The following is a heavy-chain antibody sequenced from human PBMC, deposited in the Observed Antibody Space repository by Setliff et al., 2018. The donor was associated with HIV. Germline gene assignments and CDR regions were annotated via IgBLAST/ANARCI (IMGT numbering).Heavy chain of an antibody. J-gene: IGHJ6*02. V-gene: IGHV3-23*01. CDR3: ARKLRPGHGMDV. CDR1: GFTFSSYG. CDR2: FRGRDGRT. D-gene: IGHD3-10*01. Sequence: GGSLRLSCAAFGFTFSSYGMSWVRQAPGKGLEWVSTFRGRDGRTYYAYSLKGRFTISRDSSKNTLYLQMNSLRAEDTAVYYGARKLRPGHGMDVWGQGTTVTVSS.